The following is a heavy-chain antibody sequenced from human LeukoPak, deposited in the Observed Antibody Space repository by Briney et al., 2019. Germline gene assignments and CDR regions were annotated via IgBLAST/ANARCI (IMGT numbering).Heavy chain of an antibody. CDR2: ISGSGGST. D-gene: IGHD6-6*01. J-gene: IGHJ4*02. CDR1: GFTFSSYA. CDR3: AKVEAARPGGHLVG. V-gene: IGHV3-23*01. Sequence: GGSLRLSCAASGFTFSSYAMSWVRQAPGKGLEWVSAISGSGGSTYYADSAKGRFTISRDYSKNTLYLQMNSLRAEDTAVYYCAKVEAARPGGHLVGWGQGTLVTVSS.